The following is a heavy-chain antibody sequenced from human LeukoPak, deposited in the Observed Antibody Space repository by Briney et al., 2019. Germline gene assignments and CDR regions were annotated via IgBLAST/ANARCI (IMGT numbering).Heavy chain of an antibody. D-gene: IGHD2-15*01. CDR1: GFTVSSNY. CDR3: AKNGDRGAYCSGGSCYPYYYYYIDV. CDR2: IYSGGST. J-gene: IGHJ6*03. V-gene: IGHV3-66*01. Sequence: GGSLRLSCAASGFTVSSNYMSWVRQAPGKGLEWVSVIYSGGSTYYADSVEGRFTISRDNSKNTLYLQMNSLRAEDTAIYYCAKNGDRGAYCSGGSCYPYYYYYIDVWGKGTTVTISS.